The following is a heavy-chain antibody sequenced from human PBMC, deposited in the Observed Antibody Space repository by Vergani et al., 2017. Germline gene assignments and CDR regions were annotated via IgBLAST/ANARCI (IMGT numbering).Heavy chain of an antibody. V-gene: IGHV1-69*04. CDR3: ARVSHDSTEDAFDI. CDR1: GGTFSSYA. Sequence: QVQLVQSGAEVKKPGSSVKVSCKASGGTFSSYAISWVRQAPGQGLEWMGRIIPILGIANYAQKFQGRVTITADKSTITAYMELSSLRSEDTAVYYCARVSHDSTEDAFDIWGQGTMVTVSS. D-gene: IGHD3-22*01. CDR2: IIPILGIA. J-gene: IGHJ3*02.